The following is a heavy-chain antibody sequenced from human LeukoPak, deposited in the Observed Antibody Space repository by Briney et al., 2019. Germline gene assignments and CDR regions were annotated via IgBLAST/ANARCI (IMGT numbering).Heavy chain of an antibody. J-gene: IGHJ6*02. D-gene: IGHD3-16*01. Sequence: GGSLRLSCAASGFTFDEYTMHWVRQAPGKGLEWVSLISWDGGSTYYADTVKGRFTIYRDNSKNSLYLQMNSLRTEDTALYYCAKGRSDYVWGNYYYYYYGMDVWGQGTTVTVSS. CDR1: GFTFDEYT. V-gene: IGHV3-43*01. CDR2: ISWDGGST. CDR3: AKGRSDYVWGNYYYYYYGMDV.